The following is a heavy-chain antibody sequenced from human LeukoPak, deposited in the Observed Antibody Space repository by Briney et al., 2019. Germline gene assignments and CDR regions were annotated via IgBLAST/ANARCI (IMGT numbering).Heavy chain of an antibody. D-gene: IGHD1-26*01. Sequence: KPGGSLRLSCAASGFTFSSYSMNWVRQAPGKGLEWVSPISSSSYIYYADSVKGRFTISRDNAKNSLYLQMNSLRAEDTAVYYCAREGGHDDMDVWGKGTTVTVSS. CDR3: AREGGHDDMDV. J-gene: IGHJ6*04. CDR2: ISSSSYI. V-gene: IGHV3-21*01. CDR1: GFTFSSYS.